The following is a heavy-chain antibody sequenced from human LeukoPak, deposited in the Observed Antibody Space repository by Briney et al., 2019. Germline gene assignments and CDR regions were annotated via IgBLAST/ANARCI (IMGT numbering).Heavy chain of an antibody. Sequence: SETLSLTCTVSGGSISSGGYYWSWIRQPPGKGLEWIGYIYYSGSTNYNPSLKSRVTISVDTSKNQFSLKLSSVTAADTAVYYCARIRREYSSSHPRDAFDIWGQGTMVTVSS. CDR3: ARIRREYSSSHPRDAFDI. D-gene: IGHD6-6*01. J-gene: IGHJ3*02. CDR2: IYYSGST. V-gene: IGHV4-61*08. CDR1: GGSISSGGYY.